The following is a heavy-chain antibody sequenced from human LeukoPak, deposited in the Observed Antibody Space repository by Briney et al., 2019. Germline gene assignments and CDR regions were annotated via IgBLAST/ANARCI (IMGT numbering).Heavy chain of an antibody. D-gene: IGHD1-26*01. CDR1: GGSIRSYN. Sequence: SETLSLTCTVSGGSIRSYNWNWIRQPPGKGLEWIGYVSETGSTNYNSSLENRVTLSLDTSKSQISLNLRSATVADTAVYYCARQDALGKFPPSYCMDVWGKGTTVIVS. J-gene: IGHJ6*03. V-gene: IGHV4-59*08. CDR2: VSETGST. CDR3: ARQDALGKFPPSYCMDV.